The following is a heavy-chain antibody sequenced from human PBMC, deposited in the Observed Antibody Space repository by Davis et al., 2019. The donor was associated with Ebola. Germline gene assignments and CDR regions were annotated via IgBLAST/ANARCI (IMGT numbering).Heavy chain of an antibody. CDR1: GGSISSSSYY. CDR3: ARGPYSSGWSEFDY. Sequence: SETLSLTCTVSGGSISSSSYYWGWIRQPPGKGLEWIGSIYYSGSTYYNPSLKSRVTISVDTSKNQFSLKLSSVTAADTAVYYCARGPYSSGWSEFDYWGQGTLVTVSS. V-gene: IGHV4-39*01. CDR2: IYYSGST. J-gene: IGHJ4*02. D-gene: IGHD6-19*01.